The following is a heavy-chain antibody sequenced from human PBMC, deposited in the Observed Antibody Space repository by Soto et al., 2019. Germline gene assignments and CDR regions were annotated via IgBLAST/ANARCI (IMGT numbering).Heavy chain of an antibody. D-gene: IGHD6-13*01. CDR3: ARDSSSWYRRLYGMDV. V-gene: IGHV4-39*02. J-gene: IGHJ6*02. CDR1: GGSFSSSSYY. Sequence: PSETLSLTCTVSGGSFSSSSYYWGWIRQPPGTGLEWIGSIYYSGSTYYNPSLKSRVTISIDTSKTQFSLKLSSVTAADTAVYYCARDSSSWYRRLYGMDVWGQGTTVTVSS. CDR2: IYYSGST.